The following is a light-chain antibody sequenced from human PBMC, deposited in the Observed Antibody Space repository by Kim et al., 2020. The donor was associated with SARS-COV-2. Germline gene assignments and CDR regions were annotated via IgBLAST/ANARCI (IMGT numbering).Light chain of an antibody. CDR2: EVN. V-gene: IGLV2-23*02. CDR3: CSYAGSGTPVV. Sequence: QSITISCTGTSSDVGSHNVVSWYQQHPGKVPKLLIYEVNKRPSGVSNRFSGSKSGNTASLTISSLQAEDEADYYCCSYAGSGTPVVFGGGTKLTVL. J-gene: IGLJ2*01. CDR1: SSDVGSHNV.